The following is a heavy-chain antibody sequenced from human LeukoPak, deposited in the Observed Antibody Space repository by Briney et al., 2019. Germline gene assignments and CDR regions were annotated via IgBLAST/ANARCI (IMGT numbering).Heavy chain of an antibody. J-gene: IGHJ4*02. Sequence: GASVKVSCKASGYSFTSCYVHWVRQAPGQGPEWMGGSNPNNGGTKYARQFQGRSTLTRDTSITTAYMDLTRLTSNDTAVYYCARVEARSSDDSGYPFWGQGTLVSVSS. CDR2: SNPNNGGT. CDR1: GYSFTSCY. V-gene: IGHV1-2*02. D-gene: IGHD5-12*01. CDR3: ARVEARSSDDSGYPF.